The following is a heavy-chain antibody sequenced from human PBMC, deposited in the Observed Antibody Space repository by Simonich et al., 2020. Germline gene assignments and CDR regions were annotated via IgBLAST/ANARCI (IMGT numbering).Heavy chain of an antibody. CDR3: AHHRYYDILTGYYKRDAFDI. J-gene: IGHJ3*02. D-gene: IGHD3-9*01. CDR2: IYWDDDK. Sequence: GFSLSTSGVGVGWIRKPPGKALEWLALIYWDDDKRYSPSLKSRLTITKETSKNQVVLTMTNMDPVDTATYYCAHHRYYDILTGYYKRDAFDIWGQGTMVTVSS. V-gene: IGHV2-5*02. CDR1: GFSLSTSGVG.